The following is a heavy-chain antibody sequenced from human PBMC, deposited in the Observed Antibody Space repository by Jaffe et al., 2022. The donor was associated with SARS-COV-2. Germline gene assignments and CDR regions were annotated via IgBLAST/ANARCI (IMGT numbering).Heavy chain of an antibody. CDR3: ARALLPDCSSTSCQSLGFGY. CDR1: GGSFSGYY. J-gene: IGHJ4*02. D-gene: IGHD2-2*01. V-gene: IGHV4-34*01. Sequence: QVQLQQWGAGLLKPSETLSLTCAVYGGSFSGYYWSWIRQPPGKGLEWIGEINHSGSTNYNPSLKSRVTISVDTSKNQFSLKLSSVTAADTAVYYCARALLPDCSSTSCQSLGFGYWGQGTLVTVSS. CDR2: INHSGST.